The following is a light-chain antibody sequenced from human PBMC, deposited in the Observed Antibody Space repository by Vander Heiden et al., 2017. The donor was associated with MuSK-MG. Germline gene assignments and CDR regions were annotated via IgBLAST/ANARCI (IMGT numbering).Light chain of an antibody. CDR1: QSVLYSSNNKNN. J-gene: IGKJ1*01. CDR2: WAS. CDR3: QQDDSTPQT. Sequence: DIVMTQSPDSLAVSLGERATINCKSSQSVLYSSNNKNNLAWYQQKAGQPPKLLIYWASTRESGVPDRFSGNGSGTDFTLTITSLQAEDVAVYYCQQDDSTPQTFGQGTKVEI. V-gene: IGKV4-1*01.